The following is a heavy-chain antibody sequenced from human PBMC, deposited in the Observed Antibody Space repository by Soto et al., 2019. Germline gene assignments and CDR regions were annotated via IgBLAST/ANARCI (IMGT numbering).Heavy chain of an antibody. CDR3: ASDRGYGHASAPYS. J-gene: IGHJ4*02. Sequence: QAQLVESGGGVVQPGRSLRLSCAASGFAFSSYGMHWVRQAPGTGLEWVAVISYDGSLQHYADSVKGRFTISRDNSKNMVLLQMSILRAEDTAVYYCASDRGYGHASAPYSWGQGTLVSVSS. CDR1: GFAFSSYG. V-gene: IGHV3-30*03. CDR2: ISYDGSLQ. D-gene: IGHD5-18*01.